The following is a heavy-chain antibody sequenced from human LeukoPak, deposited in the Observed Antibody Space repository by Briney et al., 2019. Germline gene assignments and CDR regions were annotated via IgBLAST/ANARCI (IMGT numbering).Heavy chain of an antibody. V-gene: IGHV4-61*08. D-gene: IGHD3-22*01. Sequence: SQTLSLTCGVSGGSISSGGFSWSWIRQPPGKGLEWIGYIYYSGSTNYNPSLKSRVTISVDTSKNQFSLKLSSVTAADTAVYYCARGSDYYDSSGYYFDYWGQGTLVTVSS. CDR3: ARGSDYYDSSGYYFDY. CDR1: GGSISSGGFS. CDR2: IYYSGST. J-gene: IGHJ4*02.